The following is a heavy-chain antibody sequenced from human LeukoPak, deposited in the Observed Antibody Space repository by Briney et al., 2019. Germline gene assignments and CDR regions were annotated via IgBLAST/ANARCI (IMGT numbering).Heavy chain of an antibody. D-gene: IGHD5-12*01. Sequence: SETLSLTCTVSGGSISSDCWTWIRQPPGKRLEWIGYIYYSGSTNYNPSLKSRVTISVDTSKNQFSLKLSSVTAADTAVYYCARLGNRDGYNYFLDYWGQGTLVTVSS. CDR1: GGSISSDC. V-gene: IGHV4-59*08. CDR3: ARLGNRDGYNYFLDY. J-gene: IGHJ4*02. CDR2: IYYSGST.